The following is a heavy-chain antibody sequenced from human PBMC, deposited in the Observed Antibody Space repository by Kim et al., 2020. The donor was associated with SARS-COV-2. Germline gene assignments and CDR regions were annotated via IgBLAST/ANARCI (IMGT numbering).Heavy chain of an antibody. CDR1: GFTFSSYA. D-gene: IGHD6-6*01. CDR2: ISYDGSNK. V-gene: IGHV3-30-3*01. CDR3: ARSIAGSYYYGRDV. J-gene: IGHJ6*04. Sequence: GGSLRLSCAASGFTFSSYAMHWVRQAPGKGLEWVAVISYDGSNKYYADSVKGRFTISRDNSKNTLYLQMNSLRAEDTAVYYCARSIAGSYYYGRDVWGKG.